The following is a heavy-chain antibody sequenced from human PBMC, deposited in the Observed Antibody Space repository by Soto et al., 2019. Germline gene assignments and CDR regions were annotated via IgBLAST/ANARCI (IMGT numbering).Heavy chain of an antibody. Sequence: QVQLVESGGGVVQPGRSLRLSCAASGFTFSSYGMHWVRQAPGKGLEWVAVIWYDGSNKYYADYVKGRFTISRDNSKKTLYLQMNSLRAEDTAVYYCARDHIALDYWGQGTQVTVSS. D-gene: IGHD6-13*01. V-gene: IGHV3-33*01. J-gene: IGHJ4*02. CDR2: IWYDGSNK. CDR3: ARDHIALDY. CDR1: GFTFSSYG.